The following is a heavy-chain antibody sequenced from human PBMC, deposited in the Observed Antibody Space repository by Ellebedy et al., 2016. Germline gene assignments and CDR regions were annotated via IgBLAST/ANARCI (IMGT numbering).Heavy chain of an antibody. CDR2: TSPDGTM. D-gene: IGHD2-21*01. J-gene: IGHJ4*02. Sequence: GGSLRLSCAASGFTVTTSYVSWVRQAPGKGLEWVSMTSPDGTMHYADYAKGRFTMSRDNSKNTLFLQMNSLTVDDTAVYFCAKGCADGGDCYIIDSWGQGSLVTVSS. V-gene: IGHV3-53*01. CDR1: GFTVTTSY. CDR3: AKGCADGGDCYIIDS.